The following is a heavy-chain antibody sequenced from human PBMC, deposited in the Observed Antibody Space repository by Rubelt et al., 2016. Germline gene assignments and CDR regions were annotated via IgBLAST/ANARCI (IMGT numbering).Heavy chain of an antibody. CDR2: IYPSGTT. D-gene: IGHD1-26*01. V-gene: IGHV4-4*08. Sequence: QVQLQESGPGLVKPSETLSLACTVSGDSSTAYSWSWIRQPPGKGLEWIGYIYPSGTTNYSHSLKSRVTMSVDTSKNQLSLRLTSVTAADTAGYYCATTKVGTVYVPNWGQGTLVTVSS. CDR3: ATTKVGTVYVPN. J-gene: IGHJ4*02. CDR1: GDSSTAYS.